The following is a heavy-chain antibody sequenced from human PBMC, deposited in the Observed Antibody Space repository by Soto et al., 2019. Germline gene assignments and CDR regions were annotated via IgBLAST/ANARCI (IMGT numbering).Heavy chain of an antibody. D-gene: IGHD5-18*01. Sequence: GSLRLSCAASGFTFCSYSMNWVRQAPGKGLEWVSSISSSSSYIYYADSVKGRFTISRDNAKNSLYLQMNSLRAEDTAVYYCASTGNGYLDYWGQGTLVTVSS. CDR1: GFTFCSYS. CDR2: ISSSSSYI. CDR3: ASTGNGYLDY. V-gene: IGHV3-21*01. J-gene: IGHJ4*02.